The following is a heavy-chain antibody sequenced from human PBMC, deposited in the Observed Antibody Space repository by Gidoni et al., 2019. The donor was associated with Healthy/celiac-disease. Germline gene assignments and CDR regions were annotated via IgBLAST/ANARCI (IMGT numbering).Heavy chain of an antibody. V-gene: IGHV3-30*16. Sequence: QVQLVESGGGVVQPGRSLRLSCAASGFPFSSYAMHWVRQAPGKGLEWVAVISYDGSNKYYADSVKGRFTISRDNSKNTLYLQMNSLRAEDTAVYYCARDDYGGSGYFDYWGQGTLVTVSS. CDR1: GFPFSSYA. CDR2: ISYDGSNK. D-gene: IGHD4-17*01. J-gene: IGHJ4*02. CDR3: ARDDYGGSGYFDY.